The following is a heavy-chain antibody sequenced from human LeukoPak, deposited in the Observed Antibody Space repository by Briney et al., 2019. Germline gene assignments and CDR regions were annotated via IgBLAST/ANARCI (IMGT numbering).Heavy chain of an antibody. V-gene: IGHV1-2*02. Sequence: ASVKVSCKASGYTFTGYYMRWVRQATGQGLEWRGWINPNSGGTNYAQKFQGRVTMTRDTSISTAYMELSRLRSDDTAVYYCARDKGTGGLYYYYHYMDVWGKGTTVTVSS. CDR3: ARDKGTGGLYYYYHYMDV. J-gene: IGHJ6*03. CDR1: GYTFTGYY. D-gene: IGHD7-27*01. CDR2: INPNSGGT.